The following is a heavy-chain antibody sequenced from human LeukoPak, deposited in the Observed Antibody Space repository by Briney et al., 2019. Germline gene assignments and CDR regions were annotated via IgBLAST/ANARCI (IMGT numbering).Heavy chain of an antibody. D-gene: IGHD4-17*01. CDR2: ISAYNGNT. V-gene: IGHV1-18*01. CDR3: ARDAYGDYVPDYFDS. CDR1: GYTFTSYG. J-gene: IGHJ4*02. Sequence: GASVKVSCKASGYTFTSYGISWVRQAPGQGREWMGWISAYNGNTNYAQKLQGRVTMTTDTSTSTAYMELRSLRSEDTAVYYCARDAYGDYVPDYFDSGAQGPLVTASP.